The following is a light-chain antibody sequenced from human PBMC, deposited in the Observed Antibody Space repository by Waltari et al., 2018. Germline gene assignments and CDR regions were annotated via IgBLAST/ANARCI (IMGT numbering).Light chain of an antibody. V-gene: IGKV1-5*03. CDR3: QQYDSYSLLT. CDR1: QSIRKW. J-gene: IGKJ4*01. CDR2: EAS. Sequence: DIRMTQSPSTLSASAGDRVIISCRASQSIRKWLAWYQQKPGKAPKLLVYEASNLQSGVPSRFRGTGSGTDFTLTISSLQPDDFATYYCQQYDSYSLLTFGGGTKVEIK.